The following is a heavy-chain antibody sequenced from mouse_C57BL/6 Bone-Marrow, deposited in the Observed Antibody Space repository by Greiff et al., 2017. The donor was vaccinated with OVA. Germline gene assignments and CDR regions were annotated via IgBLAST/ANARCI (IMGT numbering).Heavy chain of an antibody. CDR1: GYTFTSYW. CDR3: ALTTVVATDYFDY. V-gene: IGHV1-5*01. Sequence: EVHLVESGTVLARPGASVKMSCKTSGYTFTSYWMHWVKQRPGQGLEWIGAIYPGNSDTSYNQKFKGKAKLTAVTSASTAYMELSSLTNEDSAVYYCALTTVVATDYFDYWGQGTTLTVSS. D-gene: IGHD1-1*01. CDR2: IYPGNSDT. J-gene: IGHJ2*01.